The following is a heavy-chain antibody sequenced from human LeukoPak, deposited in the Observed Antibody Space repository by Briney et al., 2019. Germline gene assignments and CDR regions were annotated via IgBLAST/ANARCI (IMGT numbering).Heavy chain of an antibody. J-gene: IGHJ2*01. V-gene: IGHV4-39*01. Sequence: SETLSLTCTVSGGSISSSSYYWGWIRQPPGKGLEWIGSIYYSGSTYYNPSLKSRVTISVDTSKNQFSLKLSSVTAADTAVYYCARRICGSSGYYLDWYFDLWGRGTLVTVSS. CDR3: ARRICGSSGYYLDWYFDL. D-gene: IGHD3-22*01. CDR1: GGSISSSSYY. CDR2: IYYSGST.